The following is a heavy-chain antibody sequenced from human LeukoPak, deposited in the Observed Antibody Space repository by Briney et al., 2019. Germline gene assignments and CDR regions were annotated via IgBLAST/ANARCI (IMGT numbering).Heavy chain of an antibody. CDR1: GFTFSGSA. V-gene: IGHV3-73*01. J-gene: IGHJ2*01. CDR2: IRSKANSYAT. D-gene: IGHD2-21*01. CDR3: ARDRVVVSTTTPAYWYFDI. Sequence: GGSLRLSCAASGFTFSGSAMHWVRQASGKGLEWVGRIRSKANSYATEYAASVKGRFTISRDDSKNTAYLQMNSLKTEDTAVYFCARDRVVVSTTTPAYWYFDIWGRGTLVTVSS.